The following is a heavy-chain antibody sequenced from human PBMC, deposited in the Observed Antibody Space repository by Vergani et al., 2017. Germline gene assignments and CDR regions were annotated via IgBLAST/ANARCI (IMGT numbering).Heavy chain of an antibody. CDR1: GYIFSTYA. D-gene: IGHD1-20*01. V-gene: IGHV3-23*04. CDR3: ARAYGRYDWFDY. J-gene: IGHJ4*01. CDR2: ISASGAPT. Sequence: VRLVESGGGVVQPGKSLRLSCAASGYIFSTYAMSWVRQAPGKGLEWVSGISASGAPTYYADSVKGRVTISRDNSKNTLYLQMNSLRVEDTAVYYCARAYGRYDWFDYWGQRTLVTVAS.